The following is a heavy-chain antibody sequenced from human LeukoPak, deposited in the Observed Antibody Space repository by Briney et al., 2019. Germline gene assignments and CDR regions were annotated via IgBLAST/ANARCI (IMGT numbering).Heavy chain of an antibody. CDR3: ARTWEGGFDL. Sequence: HGGSVRLSCAASGFTFSYYSMSWVPQAPGKGLEWVANIKQDGSEKHYADSLKGGFTISRDVAKNTLYWQMNRLSAEVTAVYLWARTWEGGFDLWAQGTMVTLSS. D-gene: IGHD1-26*01. J-gene: IGHJ3*01. CDR1: GFTFSYYS. V-gene: IGHV3-7*01. CDR2: IKQDGSEK.